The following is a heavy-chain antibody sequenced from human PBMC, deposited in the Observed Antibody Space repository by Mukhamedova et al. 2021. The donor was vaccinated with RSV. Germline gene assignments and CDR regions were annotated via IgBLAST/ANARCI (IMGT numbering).Heavy chain of an antibody. CDR2: INAGNGNT. V-gene: IGHV1-3*01. J-gene: IGHJ5*01. D-gene: IGHD3-10*01. Sequence: GQRLEWMGWINAGNGNTKYSQKFQGRVTITRDTSASTAYMELSSLRSEDTAVYYCARGWMVWGLTITYNWFDSWGQGTLVTVSS. CDR3: ARGWMVWGLTITYNWFDS.